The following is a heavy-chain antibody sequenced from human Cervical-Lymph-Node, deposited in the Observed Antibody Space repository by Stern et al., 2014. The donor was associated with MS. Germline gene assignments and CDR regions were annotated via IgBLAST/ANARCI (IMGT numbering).Heavy chain of an antibody. CDR1: GFVFSASV. V-gene: IGHV3-73*01. CDR2: IRTKGNNYAT. Sequence: EVQLVESGGGLVQPGGSLKVSCEASGFVFSASVIHWVRQAPGKGLAWVGRIRTKGNNYATAYGASVKGRFTISRDDSKNTAYLHMRSLKVEDTALYYCSPSSAIWGQGTMVTVSS. J-gene: IGHJ3*02. CDR3: SPSSAI.